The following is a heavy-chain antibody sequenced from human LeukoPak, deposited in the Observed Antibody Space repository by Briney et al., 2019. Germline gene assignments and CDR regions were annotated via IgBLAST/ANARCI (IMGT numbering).Heavy chain of an antibody. CDR2: ISGRGGIT. Sequence: GGSLRLSCAASEFTFNNYAVSWVRQAPGQGLEWVSTISGRGGITYYADSVKGRFTISRDNSKNTVFLQMNSLRVDDTAVYYCARALRESHRPLYSYYYMDVWGKGTTVTVSS. CDR3: ARALRESHRPLYSYYYMDV. CDR1: EFTFNNYA. J-gene: IGHJ6*03. V-gene: IGHV3-23*01.